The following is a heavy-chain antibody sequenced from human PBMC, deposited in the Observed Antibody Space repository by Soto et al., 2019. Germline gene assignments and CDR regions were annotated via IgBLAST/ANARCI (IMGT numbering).Heavy chain of an antibody. CDR3: AGRYCPNCVCYTNFYYYMDI. Sequence: EVQLLESGGGLVQPGGSLRLSCAASGFSFSTYAMTWVRQAPGKGLEWVSTITPSGGNTYYADSVKVRFTITRDNSENTLFLHMIDQSAEDTAVYYCAGRYCPNCVCYTNFYYYMDICGEGTSVIVSS. J-gene: IGHJ6*03. V-gene: IGHV3-23*01. CDR2: ITPSGGNT. D-gene: IGHD2-8*01. CDR1: GFSFSTYA.